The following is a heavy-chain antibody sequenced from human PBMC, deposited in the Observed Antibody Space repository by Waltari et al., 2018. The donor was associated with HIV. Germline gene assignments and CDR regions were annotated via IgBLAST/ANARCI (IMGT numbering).Heavy chain of an antibody. V-gene: IGHV3-30-3*01. CDR2: ISNDGSKK. Sequence: QVQLVESGGGVVQPGKSLRLSCAASGFTFSNFGMHWVRQAPGKGPEWVALISNDGSKKYYADSVKGRFTISRANSKNTLYLQMNSLRPDDTAVYYCVRALGDYWGQGTLVTISS. CDR3: VRALGDY. J-gene: IGHJ4*02. CDR1: GFTFSNFG. D-gene: IGHD7-27*01.